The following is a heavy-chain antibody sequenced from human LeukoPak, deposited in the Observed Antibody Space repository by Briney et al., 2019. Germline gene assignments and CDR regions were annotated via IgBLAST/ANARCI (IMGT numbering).Heavy chain of an antibody. J-gene: IGHJ4*02. CDR1: GGSISSGTYY. CDR2: IFASGST. Sequence: PSETLSLTCTVSGGSISSGTYYWNWIRQPAGKGLEWLGRIFASGSTNYNPSLKSRVIISIDTSKNQFSLKLSSVTAADTAVYYCARGILKNNVLTGYYSAQHFDYWGQGTLVTVSS. CDR3: ARGILKNNVLTGYYSAQHFDY. D-gene: IGHD3-9*01. V-gene: IGHV4-61*02.